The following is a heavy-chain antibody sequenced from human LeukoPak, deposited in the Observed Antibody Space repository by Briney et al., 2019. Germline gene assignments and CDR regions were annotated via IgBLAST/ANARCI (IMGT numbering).Heavy chain of an antibody. CDR2: ISGSGGST. J-gene: IGHJ6*03. Sequence: GGSLRLSCAASGFTFSSYAMSWVRQAPGKGLEWVSAISGSGGSTYYADSVKGRFTISRDNSKNTLYLQMNSLRAEDTAVYYCAKGTASLYYYYYMDVWGKGTTATVSS. CDR1: GFTFSSYA. V-gene: IGHV3-23*01. CDR3: AKGTASLYYYYYMDV. D-gene: IGHD4-11*01.